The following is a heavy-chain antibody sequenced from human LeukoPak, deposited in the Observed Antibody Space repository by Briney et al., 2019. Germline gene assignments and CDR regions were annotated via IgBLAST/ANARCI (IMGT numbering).Heavy chain of an antibody. D-gene: IGHD1-26*01. V-gene: IGHV4-39*01. J-gene: IGHJ4*02. CDR3: VKSGGYGLIDY. CDR2: IYYSGSP. Sequence: SETLSLTCTVSGGSISSSSYYWGWIRQPPGKGLEWIGSIYYSGSPYYNPSLKSRVTISVDTSEKQFSLKLSSVTAADTAMYFCVKSGGYGLIDYWGQGTLVTVSS. CDR1: GGSISSSSYY.